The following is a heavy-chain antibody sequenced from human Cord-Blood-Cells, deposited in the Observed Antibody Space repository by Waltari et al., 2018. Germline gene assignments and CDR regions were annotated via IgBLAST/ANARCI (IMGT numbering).Heavy chain of an antibody. CDR1: GFTFSSYS. CDR3: ARVENWNYGALGRLDYYYMDV. Sequence: EVQLVESGGGLVQPGGSLRLSCAASGFTFSSYSMNWVRQAPGKGLEWVSYISSSSTIYYADSVKGRFTISRDNAKNSLYLQMNSLRDEDTAVYYCARVENWNYGALGRLDYYYMDVWGKGTTVTVSS. V-gene: IGHV3-48*02. CDR2: ISSSSTI. D-gene: IGHD1-7*01. J-gene: IGHJ6*03.